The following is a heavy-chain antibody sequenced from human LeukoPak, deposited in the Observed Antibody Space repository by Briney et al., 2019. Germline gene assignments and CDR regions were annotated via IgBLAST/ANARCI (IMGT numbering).Heavy chain of an antibody. Sequence: GGSLGLSCAASGFTFSSYAMSWVRQAPGKGLEWVSAISGSGGSTYYADSVKGRFTISRDNSKNTLYLQMNSLRAEDTAVYYCAKGWRAYYYDSSGYHDYWGQGTLVTVSS. CDR2: ISGSGGST. D-gene: IGHD3-22*01. V-gene: IGHV3-23*01. J-gene: IGHJ4*02. CDR1: GFTFSSYA. CDR3: AKGWRAYYYDSSGYHDY.